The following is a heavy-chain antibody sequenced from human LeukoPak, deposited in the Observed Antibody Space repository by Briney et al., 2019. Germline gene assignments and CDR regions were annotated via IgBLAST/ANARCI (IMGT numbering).Heavy chain of an antibody. V-gene: IGHV4-59*08. CDR2: IYYSGST. D-gene: IGHD6-13*01. J-gene: IGHJ6*03. Sequence: PETPCLPPVAAGGSLSRSSWSWIRQPPGKGLEWSGYIYYSGSTNYTPSIKSRVTISVDTSKNQFSLKLSSVTAADTAVYYCARRMDGSSWSDDYSYYTDVSGKATTVTAPS. CDR3: ARRMDGSSWSDDYSYYTDV. CDR1: GGSLSRSS.